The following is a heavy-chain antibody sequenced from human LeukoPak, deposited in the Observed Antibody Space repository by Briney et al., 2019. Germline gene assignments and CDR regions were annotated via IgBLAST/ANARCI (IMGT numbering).Heavy chain of an antibody. CDR1: GFTFNNYA. CDR3: AKDFEGYSSSWYYFDY. CDR2: ISGSGGRT. D-gene: IGHD6-13*01. Sequence: GXXLRLSCAASGFTFNNYAMSWVRQAPGKGLEWVSTISGSGGRTYYADSVKGRFTISRDNSKNTLYLQMNSLRAEDTAIYYCAKDFEGYSSSWYYFDYWGQGTLVTVSS. V-gene: IGHV3-23*01. J-gene: IGHJ4*02.